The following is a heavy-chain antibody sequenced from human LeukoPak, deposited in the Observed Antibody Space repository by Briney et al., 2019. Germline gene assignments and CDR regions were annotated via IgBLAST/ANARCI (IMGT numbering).Heavy chain of an antibody. D-gene: IGHD1-1*01. V-gene: IGHV3-33*01. J-gene: IGHJ6*02. Sequence: GGSLRLSCAASGFTFSSYGMHWVRQAPGKGLEWVAVIWYDGSNKYHADSVRGRFTISRDNSKNTLYLQMNSLRAEDTAVYYCARATGTASNYFYGMDVWGRGTTVTVSS. CDR1: GFTFSSYG. CDR2: IWYDGSNK. CDR3: ARATGTASNYFYGMDV.